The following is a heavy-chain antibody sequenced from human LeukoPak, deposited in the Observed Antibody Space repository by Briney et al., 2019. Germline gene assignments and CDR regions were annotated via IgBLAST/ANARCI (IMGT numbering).Heavy chain of an antibody. CDR3: ASSSIATRRWYFDL. J-gene: IGHJ2*01. CDR1: GYTFTGYY. Sequence: ASVKVSCKASGYTFTGYYMHWVRQSPGQGVEWMGWINPNSGGTNYAQKFQGRVTVTRDTSISTAYMELSRLRSDDTAVYYCASSSIATRRWYFDLWGRGPLVTVSS. V-gene: IGHV1-2*02. D-gene: IGHD6-6*01. CDR2: INPNSGGT.